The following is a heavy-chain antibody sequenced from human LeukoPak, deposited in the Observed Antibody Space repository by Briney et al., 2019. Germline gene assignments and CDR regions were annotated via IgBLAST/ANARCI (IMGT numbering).Heavy chain of an antibody. Sequence: PSETLCLTCTVSGGSISSFYWSWIRQPPGKGLEWIGYIYYSGSTNYNPSLKSRVTISVVTSKNQFSLKLSSVTAADTAVYYCARTLWFGEFVLDYWGQGTLVPVSS. CDR3: ARTLWFGEFVLDY. J-gene: IGHJ4*02. CDR1: GGSISSFY. D-gene: IGHD3-10*01. V-gene: IGHV4-59*01. CDR2: IYYSGST.